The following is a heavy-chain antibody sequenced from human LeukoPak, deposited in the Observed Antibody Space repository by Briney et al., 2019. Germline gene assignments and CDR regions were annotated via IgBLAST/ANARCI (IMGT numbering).Heavy chain of an antibody. CDR3: ARAGRIEAASTYYFDY. J-gene: IGHJ4*02. D-gene: IGHD6-13*01. Sequence: PSETLSLTCTVSGGSIRNYCWSWIRQPPGKGLEWFGYISYSGSTSYNPSLKSRVTISVDTSKNQFSLRLSSVTAADTAVYYCARAGRIEAASTYYFDYWGQGTLVTVSS. V-gene: IGHV4-59*01. CDR2: ISYSGST. CDR1: GGSIRNYC.